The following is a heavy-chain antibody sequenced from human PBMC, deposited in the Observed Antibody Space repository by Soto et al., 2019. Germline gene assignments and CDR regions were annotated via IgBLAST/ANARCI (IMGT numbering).Heavy chain of an antibody. D-gene: IGHD6-13*01. CDR1: GFSFSSYA. V-gene: IGHV3-23*01. CDR3: AILDSSTWYTGYYFDY. J-gene: IGHJ4*02. CDR2: FSDGGSNT. Sequence: EVQLLESGGGLVQPGGSLRLSCAASGFSFSSYAMNWGRQAPGKGLECVSAFSDGGSNTYYTDSVKGRFTISRDNSKNTVFLQMNSLRAEDTAVYYCAILDSSTWYTGYYFDYWGQGTLVTVSS.